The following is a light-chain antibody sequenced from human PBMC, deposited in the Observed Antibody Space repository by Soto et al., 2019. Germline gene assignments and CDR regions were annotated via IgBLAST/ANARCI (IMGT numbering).Light chain of an antibody. J-gene: IGKJ2*01. CDR2: GAS. CDR1: QSVSSSY. V-gene: IGKV3-20*01. CDR3: QQYGSSPMYT. Sequence: EIVLKQSPGTLSLSPGERATLSCRASQSVSSSYLAWYQQKPGQAPRLLIYGASSRATGIPDRFSGSGSGTDFTLNISRLETEDFAVYYCQQYGSSPMYTFGQGTKLEIK.